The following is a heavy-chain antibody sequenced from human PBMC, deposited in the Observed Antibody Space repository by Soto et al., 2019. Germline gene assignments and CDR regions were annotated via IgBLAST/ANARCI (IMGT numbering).Heavy chain of an antibody. CDR2: ISYDGSNK. CDR3: AKGTVVTRVHHYYGMAV. D-gene: IGHD3-22*01. V-gene: IGHV3-30*18. Sequence: GGSLRLSCAASGFTFSSYGMHWVRQAPGKGLEWVAVISYDGSNKYYADSVKGRFTISRDNSKNTLYLQMNSLRAEDTAVYYCAKGTVVTRVHHYYGMAVWGQGTTVTVSS. CDR1: GFTFSSYG. J-gene: IGHJ6*02.